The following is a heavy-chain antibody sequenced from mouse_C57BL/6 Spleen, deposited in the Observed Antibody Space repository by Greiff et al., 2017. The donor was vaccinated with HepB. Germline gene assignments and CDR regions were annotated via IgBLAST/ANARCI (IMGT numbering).Heavy chain of an antibody. J-gene: IGHJ2*01. Sequence: EVKLQESGPGLVKPSQSLSLTCTVTGYSITSSYGWNWIRQFPGNKLEWMGYISYSGSTNYNPSLKSRISITRDTSKNQFFLQLNSVTTEDTATYYCARTARIKYWGQGTTLTVSS. CDR3: ARTARIKY. CDR2: ISYSGST. CDR1: GYSITSSYG. D-gene: IGHD1-2*01. V-gene: IGHV3-2*02.